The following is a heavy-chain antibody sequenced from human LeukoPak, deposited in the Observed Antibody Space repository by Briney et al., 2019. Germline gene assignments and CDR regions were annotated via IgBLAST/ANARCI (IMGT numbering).Heavy chain of an antibody. CDR1: GFTFSSYS. V-gene: IGHV3-53*01. Sequence: PGGSLRLSCAASGFTFSSYSMTWVRQAPGKGLEWVSVIYSGGSTYYADSVKGRFTISRDNSRNTLYLQMNSLRAEDTAVYYCASRSTDTAMAYWGQGTLVTVSS. J-gene: IGHJ4*02. D-gene: IGHD5-18*01. CDR3: ASRSTDTAMAY. CDR2: IYSGGST.